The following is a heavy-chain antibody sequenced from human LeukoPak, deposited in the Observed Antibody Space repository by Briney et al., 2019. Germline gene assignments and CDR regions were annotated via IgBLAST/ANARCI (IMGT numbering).Heavy chain of an antibody. J-gene: IGHJ3*02. Sequence: SETLSLTCAVYGGSFSGYYWSWIRQPPGKGLEWIGEINHSGSTNYNPSLKSRVTISVDTSKNQFSLKLSSVTAADTAVYYCAKALGYGDYGGAFDIWGQGTMVTVSS. CDR2: INHSGST. V-gene: IGHV4-34*01. D-gene: IGHD4-17*01. CDR1: GGSFSGYY. CDR3: AKALGYGDYGGAFDI.